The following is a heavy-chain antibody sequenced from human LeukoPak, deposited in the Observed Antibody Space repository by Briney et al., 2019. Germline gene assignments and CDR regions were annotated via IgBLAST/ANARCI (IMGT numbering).Heavy chain of an antibody. CDR1: GFTFSSYS. V-gene: IGHV3-21*01. CDR2: ISSSSSYI. CDR3: ARDSVDSVMVWHFDL. Sequence: PGGSLRLSCAASGFTFSSYSMNWVRQAPGKGLEWVSSISSSSSYIYYADSVKGRFTISRDNANNSLYLQVNSLRAEDTAVYFCARDSVDSVMVWHFDLWGRGTLVTVSS. J-gene: IGHJ2*01. D-gene: IGHD5-18*01.